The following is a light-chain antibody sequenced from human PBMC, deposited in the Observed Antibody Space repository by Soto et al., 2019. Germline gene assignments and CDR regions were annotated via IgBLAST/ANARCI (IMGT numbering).Light chain of an antibody. J-gene: IGKJ5*01. CDR2: GAS. CDR3: QQYENSPIT. V-gene: IGKV3-20*01. Sequence: EIVLTQAPGILSLSPGERASLSCGASQSITSSFLAWYQQKPRQAPRLLIYGASSRATGIPDRFSGTGSETDFTLTINRLEPEDFAVYYCQQYENSPITFGQGTRLEIK. CDR1: QSITSSF.